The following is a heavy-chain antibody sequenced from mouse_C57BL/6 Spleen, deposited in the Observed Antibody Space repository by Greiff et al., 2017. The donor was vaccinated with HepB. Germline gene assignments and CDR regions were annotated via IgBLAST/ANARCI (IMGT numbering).Heavy chain of an antibody. CDR3: ARQVADGSAMDY. CDR1: GYTFTSYW. D-gene: IGHD6-5*01. CDR2: IYPGSGST. V-gene: IGHV1-55*01. J-gene: IGHJ4*01. Sequence: QVQLQQSGAELVKPGASVKMSCKASGYTFTSYWITWVKQRPGQGLEWIGDIYPGSGSTNYNEKFKSKATLTVDTSSSTAYMQLSSLPSEDSAVYECARQVADGSAMDYWGQGTSVTVSS.